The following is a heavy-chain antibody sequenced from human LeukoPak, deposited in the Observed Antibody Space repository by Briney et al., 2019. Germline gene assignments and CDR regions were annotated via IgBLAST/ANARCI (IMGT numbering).Heavy chain of an antibody. CDR2: ISGSGGGT. CDR1: GSTFSSYA. J-gene: IGHJ6*03. Sequence: PGGSLRLSCAASGSTFSSYAMSWVRQAPGKGLEWVSAISGSGGGTYYADSVKGRFTISRDNSKNTLYVQMNSLRAEDTAIYYCARADYGDYYYYTDVWGKGTTVTVSS. CDR3: ARADYGDYYYYTDV. D-gene: IGHD4-17*01. V-gene: IGHV3-23*01.